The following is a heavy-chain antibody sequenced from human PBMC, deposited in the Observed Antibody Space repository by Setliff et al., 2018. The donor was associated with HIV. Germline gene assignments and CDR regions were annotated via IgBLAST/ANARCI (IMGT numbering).Heavy chain of an antibody. V-gene: IGHV3-30*18. CDR1: GFTFSDAY. CDR2: WSYEGSYK. Sequence: PGGSLRLSCAASGFTFSDAYMNGVRQAPGKGLEWVAGWSYEGSYKYYAVSVKGRCTISRDTSRNTLYLQMNSLGAEDTAVYYCVKDSLGAMVPYYFQSWGQGTLVTVSS. D-gene: IGHD5-18*01. CDR3: VKDSLGAMVPYYFQS. J-gene: IGHJ4*02.